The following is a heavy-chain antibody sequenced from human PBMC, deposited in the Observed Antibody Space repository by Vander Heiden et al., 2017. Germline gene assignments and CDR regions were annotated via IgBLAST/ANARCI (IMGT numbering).Heavy chain of an antibody. CDR2: IYYSGST. J-gene: IGHJ4*02. V-gene: IGHV4-31*03. CDR3: ERAIPRLGRGYYFDY. D-gene: IGHD3-16*01. Sequence: QVQLQESGPGLVKPSQTLSLTCTVSGGSISSGGYYWSWIRQHPGKGLEWIGYIYYSGSTYYNPSLKSRVTISVDTSKNQFSLKLSSVTAADTAVYYGERAIPRLGRGYYFDYWGQGTLVTVSS. CDR1: GGSISSGGYY.